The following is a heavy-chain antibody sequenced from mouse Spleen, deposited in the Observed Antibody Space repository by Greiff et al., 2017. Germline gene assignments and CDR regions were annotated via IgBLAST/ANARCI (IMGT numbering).Heavy chain of an antibody. D-gene: IGHD4-1*01. CDR3: ARPQTGTAY. V-gene: IGHV5-17*01. CDR1: GFTFSDYG. Sequence: EVHLVESGGGLVKPGGSLKLSCAASGFTFSDYGMHWVRQAPEKGLEWVAYISSGSSTIYYADTVKGRFTISRDNAKNTLFLQMTSLRSEDTAMYYCARPQTGTAYWGQGTLVTVSA. J-gene: IGHJ3*01. CDR2: ISSGSSTI.